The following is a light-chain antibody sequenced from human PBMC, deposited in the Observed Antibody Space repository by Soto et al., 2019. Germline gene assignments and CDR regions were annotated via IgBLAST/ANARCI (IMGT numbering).Light chain of an antibody. CDR1: QSVSNY. CDR2: DAS. J-gene: IGKJ1*01. Sequence: EIGLTQCPATLPWSPGERATLSWTASQSVSNYLASYQQKPGQAPRLLIYDASNRATGIPARFSGSGSATDFTLTISSLEPEDFAVYYCQQRSDWHPWTFGHGTKVDI. CDR3: QQRSDWHPWT. V-gene: IGKV3-11*01.